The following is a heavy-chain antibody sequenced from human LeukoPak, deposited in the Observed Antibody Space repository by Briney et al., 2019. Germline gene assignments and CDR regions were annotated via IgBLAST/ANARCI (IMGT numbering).Heavy chain of an antibody. CDR2: ISGSGGST. D-gene: IGHD6-19*01. J-gene: IGHJ4*02. CDR3: AKGVTGVAGRHYFDY. CDR1: GFTFSSYA. Sequence: GGSLRLYCAASGFTFSSYAMSWVRQAPGKELEWVSAISGSGGSTYYADSVKGRFTISRDNSKNTLDPQMNSLRAEDTAVYYCAKGVTGVAGRHYFDYWGQGTLVTVSS. V-gene: IGHV3-23*01.